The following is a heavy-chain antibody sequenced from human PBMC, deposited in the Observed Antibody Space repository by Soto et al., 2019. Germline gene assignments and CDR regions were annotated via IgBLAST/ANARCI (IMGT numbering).Heavy chain of an antibody. J-gene: IGHJ6*02. CDR2: IIPIFGTA. V-gene: IGHV1-69*06. CDR3: ARSYCSSTSCYGGDYYGMDV. D-gene: IGHD2-2*01. CDR1: GGTFSSYA. Sequence: QVQLVQSGAEVKKPGSSVKVSCKASGGTFSSYAISWVRQAPGQGLEWMGGIIPIFGTAHYAQKFQGRVTITADKSTSTAYMELSSLRSEDTAVYYCARSYCSSTSCYGGDYYGMDVWGQGTTVTVSS.